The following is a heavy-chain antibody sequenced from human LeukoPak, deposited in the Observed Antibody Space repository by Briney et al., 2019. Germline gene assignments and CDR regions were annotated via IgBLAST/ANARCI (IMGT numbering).Heavy chain of an antibody. CDR3: GRDPVDY. Sequence: GGSLRLSCATSGFSFSTYSMNWVRQAPGKGLEWVSYIHSGGTTIYYADSVKGRFTISRDNARNSLFLQMNSLRVEDTAVYYCGRDPVDYWGQGTLVTVSS. V-gene: IGHV3-48*04. CDR2: IHSGGTTI. J-gene: IGHJ4*02. CDR1: GFSFSTYS.